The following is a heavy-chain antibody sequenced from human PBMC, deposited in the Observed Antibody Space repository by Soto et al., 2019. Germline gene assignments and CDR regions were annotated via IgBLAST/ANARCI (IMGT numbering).Heavy chain of an antibody. CDR3: AKDYSSGWRYFDY. CDR2: ISYDGSNK. Sequence: QVQLVESGGGVVQPGRSLRLSCAASGFTFSSYGMHWVRQAPGKGLEWVAVISYDGSNKYYADSVKGRFTISRDNSKNTLYLQMNSLRAEDTAVYYCAKDYSSGWRYFDYWGQGTLFTVSS. J-gene: IGHJ4*02. D-gene: IGHD6-19*01. V-gene: IGHV3-30*18. CDR1: GFTFSSYG.